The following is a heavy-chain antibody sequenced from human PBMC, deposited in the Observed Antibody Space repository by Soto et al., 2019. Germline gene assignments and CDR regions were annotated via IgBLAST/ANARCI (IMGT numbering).Heavy chain of an antibody. CDR1: GFTFSTYW. CDR2: IKEDGSAK. J-gene: IGHJ5*02. D-gene: IGHD2-15*01. V-gene: IGHV3-7*01. Sequence: EVQLVESGGGLVQPGGSLRLSCAASGFTFSTYWMSWVRQAPGKGLEWVANIKEDGSAKSYVDSVKGRFTISRDNAKNSLYLQMNSLRAEDTAVYHCARDRGRGVEWFGSCYSRYFDPWGQVTLVTVSS. CDR3: ARDRGRGVEWFGSCYSRYFDP.